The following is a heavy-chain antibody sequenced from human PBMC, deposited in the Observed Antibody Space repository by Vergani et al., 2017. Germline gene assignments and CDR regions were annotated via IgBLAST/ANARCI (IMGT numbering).Heavy chain of an antibody. D-gene: IGHD5-18*01. CDR1: GFTFSSYS. CDR3: AKRGYSYGFPFANDAFDI. CDR2: ISSSSSTI. J-gene: IGHJ3*02. Sequence: EVQLVESGGGLVQPGGSLRLSCAASGFTFSSYSMNWVRQAPGKGLEWVSYISSSSSTIYYADSVKGRFTISRDNAKNSLYLQMNSLRAEDTAVYYCAKRGYSYGFPFANDAFDIWGQGTMVTVSS. V-gene: IGHV3-48*01.